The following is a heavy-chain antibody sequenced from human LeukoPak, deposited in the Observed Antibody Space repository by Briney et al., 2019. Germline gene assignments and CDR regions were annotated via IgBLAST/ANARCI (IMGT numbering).Heavy chain of an antibody. J-gene: IGHJ4*02. CDR1: DGSINSDF. D-gene: IGHD6-19*01. CDR3: ARIPDVSGWPFDY. Sequence: PSETLSLTCTASDGSINSDFWTWIRQPPGKGLEWIGYIRYSGRTSYNPSLESRVTISIDTSKNLFSLKLRSVTTADTAIYYCARIPDVSGWPFDYWGQGTLVTVSS. V-gene: IGHV4-59*01. CDR2: IRYSGRT.